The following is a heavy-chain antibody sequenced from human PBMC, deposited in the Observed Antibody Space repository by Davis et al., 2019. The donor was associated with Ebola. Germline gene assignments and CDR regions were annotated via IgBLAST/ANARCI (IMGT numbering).Heavy chain of an antibody. CDR3: ARGRDSMDV. CDR2: INPNSGGT. Sequence: ASVKVSCKASGYTFTGYYIHWVRQAPGQGLEWMGRINPNSGGTDYAQKFQGRVTMTRDTSMSTAYMELRRLRSDDTAMYYCARGRDSMDVWGKGTTVTVSS. D-gene: IGHD5-24*01. CDR1: GYTFTGYY. V-gene: IGHV1-2*06. J-gene: IGHJ6*04.